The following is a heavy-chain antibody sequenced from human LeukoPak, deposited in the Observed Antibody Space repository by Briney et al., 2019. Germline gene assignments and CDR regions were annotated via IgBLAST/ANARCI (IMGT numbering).Heavy chain of an antibody. CDR2: IIPLFGTA. J-gene: IGHJ4*02. CDR1: GGTFSTYA. V-gene: IGHV1-69*13. Sequence: SVRVSCKASGGTFSTYAISWVRQAPGQGLEWMGGIIPLFGTANYAQKFQGRVTITADESMSTAYMELSSLRSDDTALYYCARGRQGYCGGGRCYICQFWGQGTLVTVSS. CDR3: ARGRQGYCGGGRCYICQF. D-gene: IGHD2-15*01.